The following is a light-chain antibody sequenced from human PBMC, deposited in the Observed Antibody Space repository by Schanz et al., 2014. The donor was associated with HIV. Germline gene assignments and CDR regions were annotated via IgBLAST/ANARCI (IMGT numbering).Light chain of an antibody. V-gene: IGLV2-14*01. CDR2: EVN. Sequence: QSALTQPASVSGSPGQSITISCTGTSSDIGAYDFVSWYQHHPGKAPKLLIYEVNKRPSGVPNRFSGSKSGNAASLTVSGLQADDEADYYCSSYSTSSTAAYVFGPGTKLTVL. CDR3: SSYSTSSTAAYV. CDR1: SSDIGAYDF. J-gene: IGLJ1*01.